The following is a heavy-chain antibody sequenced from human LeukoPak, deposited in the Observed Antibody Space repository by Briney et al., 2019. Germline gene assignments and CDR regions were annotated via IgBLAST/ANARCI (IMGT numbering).Heavy chain of an antibody. CDR2: IRSKAYGGTT. D-gene: IGHD5-24*01. CDR3: TRSGEMATTYCYYGMDV. V-gene: IGHV3-49*04. J-gene: IGHJ6*02. Sequence: SGGSLRLSCTASGFTFGDYAMSWVRQAPGKGLEWVGFIRSKAYGGTTEYAASVKGRFTISRDDSKSIAYLQMNSLKTEDTAVYYCTRSGEMATTYCYYGMDVWGQGTTVTVSS. CDR1: GFTFGDYA.